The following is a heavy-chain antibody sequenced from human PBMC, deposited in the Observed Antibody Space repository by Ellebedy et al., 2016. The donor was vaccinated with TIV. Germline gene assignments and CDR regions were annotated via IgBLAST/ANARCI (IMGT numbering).Heavy chain of an antibody. J-gene: IGHJ4*02. CDR2: MTRTGNHI. Sequence: GGSLRLXXSASGFTFSSYSMNWVRQAPGKGLEWVSSMTRTGNHIYYGNAVKGRFTISRDNARNSLYLEMNSLRAEDTAVYYCARGSEWELLPLDYWGQGTLVTVSS. CDR3: ARGSEWELLPLDY. CDR1: GFTFSSYS. D-gene: IGHD1-26*01. V-gene: IGHV3-21*06.